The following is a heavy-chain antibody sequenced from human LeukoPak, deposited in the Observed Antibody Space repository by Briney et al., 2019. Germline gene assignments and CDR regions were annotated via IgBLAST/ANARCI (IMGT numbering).Heavy chain of an antibody. Sequence: ASVKVSCKASGYTFTGYYMHWVRQAPGQGLEWMGGIIPIFGTANYAQKFQGRVTITADESTSTAYMELSSLRSEDTAVYYCARPSGDSSGFDFPKPYSYWGQGTLVTVPS. CDR1: GYTFTGYY. CDR3: ARPSGDSSGFDFPKPYSY. D-gene: IGHD5-12*01. J-gene: IGHJ4*02. CDR2: IIPIFGTA. V-gene: IGHV1-69*13.